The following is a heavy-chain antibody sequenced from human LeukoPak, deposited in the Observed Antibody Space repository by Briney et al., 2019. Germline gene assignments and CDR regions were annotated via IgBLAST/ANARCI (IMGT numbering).Heavy chain of an antibody. CDR1: GGSISSYY. D-gene: IGHD6-13*01. Sequence: SETLSLTCTVSGGSISSYYWSWIRQPPGRGLEWIGYIYSSGSTNYNPSLKSRVTISVDTSKTQFSLKLSSVTAADTAVYYCARLYSSTWSFDYWGQGTLVTVSS. V-gene: IGHV4-59*08. J-gene: IGHJ4*02. CDR2: IYSSGST. CDR3: ARLYSSTWSFDY.